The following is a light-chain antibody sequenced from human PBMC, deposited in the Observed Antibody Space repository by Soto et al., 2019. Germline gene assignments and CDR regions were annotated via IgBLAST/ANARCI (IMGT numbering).Light chain of an antibody. V-gene: IGKV1-39*01. CDR1: QSISSY. CDR3: QQSYSTPHT. J-gene: IGKJ1*01. CDR2: AAS. Sequence: DIQMTQSPSSLSASAGDRVTITCRASQSISSYLNWYQQKPGKAPKLLIYAASSLQSGVPSRFSGSGFGTYFTLTISSLQPEDFATYYCQQSYSTPHTFGQGTKVDIK.